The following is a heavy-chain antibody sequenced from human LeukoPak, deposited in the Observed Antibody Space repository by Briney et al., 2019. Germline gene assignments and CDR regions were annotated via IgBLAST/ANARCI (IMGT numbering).Heavy chain of an antibody. J-gene: IGHJ4*02. D-gene: IGHD3-22*01. Sequence: GGSLRLSCAASGFTFSSYGMHWVRQAPGKGLEWVAFIRYDGSNKYYADSVKGRFTISRDNSKNTLYLQMNSLRAEDTAVYYCYYYYDSSGYYPFDYWGQGTLVTVSS. V-gene: IGHV3-30*02. CDR3: YYYYDSSGYYPFDY. CDR1: GFTFSSYG. CDR2: IRYDGSNK.